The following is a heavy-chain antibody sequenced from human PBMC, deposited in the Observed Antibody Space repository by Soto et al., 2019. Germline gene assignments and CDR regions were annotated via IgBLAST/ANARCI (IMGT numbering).Heavy chain of an antibody. V-gene: IGHV4-31*03. CDR3: ARQGIAELGYFDY. Sequence: QVQLQESGPGLVKPSQTLSLTCTVSGGSISSGGYYWSWIRQHPGKGLEWIGYIYYSGSTYYNPSLKSRVHISVDTSKNQFPLKLSSVTAADTAVYYCARQGIAELGYFDYWGQGTLVTVSS. CDR1: GGSISSGGYY. CDR2: IYYSGST. D-gene: IGHD1-20*01. J-gene: IGHJ4*02.